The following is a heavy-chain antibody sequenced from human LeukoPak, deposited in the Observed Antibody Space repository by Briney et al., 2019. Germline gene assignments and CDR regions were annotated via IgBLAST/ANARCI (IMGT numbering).Heavy chain of an antibody. CDR1: GGSFSTYY. D-gene: IGHD1-1*01. CDR2: MDPSGIT. Sequence: SETLSLTCAVYGGSFSTYYWSWIRQAPGKGLEWIGEMDPSGITNYTPSLKSRVTIVGGPSKKQFSLKMTSVTAADTAVYYCARGRSRIQLLGYFDYWGQGTLVTVSS. CDR3: ARGRSRIQLLGYFDY. V-gene: IGHV4-34*01. J-gene: IGHJ4*02.